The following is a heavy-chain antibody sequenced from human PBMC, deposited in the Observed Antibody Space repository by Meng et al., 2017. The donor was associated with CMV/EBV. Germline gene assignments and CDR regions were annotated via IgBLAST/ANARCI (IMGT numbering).Heavy chain of an antibody. D-gene: IGHD2-8*01. J-gene: IGHJ4*02. CDR3: ARDFVLMVYALRYFDY. V-gene: IGHV4-39*07. CDR1: GGSISSSSYY. CDR2: IYYSGST. Sequence: SETLSLTCTVSGGSISSSSYYWGWIRQPPGKGPEWIGSIYYSGSTYYNPSLKSRVTISVDTSKNQFSLKLSSVTAADTAVYYCARDFVLMVYALRYFDYWGQGTLVTVSS.